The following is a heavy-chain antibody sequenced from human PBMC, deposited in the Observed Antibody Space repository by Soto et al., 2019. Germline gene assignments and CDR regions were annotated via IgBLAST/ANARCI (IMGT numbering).Heavy chain of an antibody. V-gene: IGHV1-24*01. CDR2: FDPEDGET. CDR1: GYTLTELS. Sequence: GASVKVSCKVSGYTLTELSMHWVRQAPGKRQEKKRGFDPEDGETIYAQKNQGRVKMTEDTSTDTAYKEQSSLRSEDTAEKKNKTYRVFSAPIGGYYYYYGMAVWGQGTTVPVSS. CDR3: KTYRVFSAPIGGYYYYYGMAV. D-gene: IGHD3-16*01. J-gene: IGHJ6*02.